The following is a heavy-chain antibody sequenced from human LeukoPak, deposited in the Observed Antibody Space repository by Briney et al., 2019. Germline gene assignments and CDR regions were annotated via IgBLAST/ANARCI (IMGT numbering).Heavy chain of an antibody. CDR2: IYPGDSDT. Sequence: GESLKISCKGSGYSFTSYWIGWVRQMPGKGLEWMGIIYPGDSDTRYSPSFRGQVTISADKSISTAYLQWSSLKASDTAMYYCARLRYSSSWYPLYYFDYWGQGTLVTVSS. CDR1: GYSFTSYW. CDR3: ARLRYSSSWYPLYYFDY. J-gene: IGHJ4*02. V-gene: IGHV5-51*01. D-gene: IGHD6-13*01.